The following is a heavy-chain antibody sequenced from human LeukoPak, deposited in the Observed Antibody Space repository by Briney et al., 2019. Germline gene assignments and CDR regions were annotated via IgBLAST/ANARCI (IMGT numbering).Heavy chain of an antibody. CDR2: IIPILGIA. Sequence: SVKVSCKASGGTFSSYTISWVRQAPGQGLEWMGRIIPILGIANYAQKFQGRVTITADKSTSTAYMELSSLRSEDTAVYYCARDHHGPAMVYYNWFDPWGQGTLLTVSS. J-gene: IGHJ5*02. CDR3: ARDHHGPAMVYYNWFDP. V-gene: IGHV1-69*04. D-gene: IGHD5-18*01. CDR1: GGTFSSYT.